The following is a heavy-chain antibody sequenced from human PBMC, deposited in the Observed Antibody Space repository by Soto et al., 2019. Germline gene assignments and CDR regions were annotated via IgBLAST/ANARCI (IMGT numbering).Heavy chain of an antibody. V-gene: IGHV1-2*02. CDR3: ARDRVLRFLEWLPSHYYGMDV. CDR1: GYTFTGYY. Sequence: ASVKVSCKASGYTFTGYYMHWVRQAPGQGLEWMGWINPNSGGTNYAQKFQGRVTMTRDTSISTAYMELSRLRSDDTAVYHCARDRVLRFLEWLPSHYYGMDVWGQGTLVTVSS. CDR2: INPNSGGT. J-gene: IGHJ6*02. D-gene: IGHD3-3*01.